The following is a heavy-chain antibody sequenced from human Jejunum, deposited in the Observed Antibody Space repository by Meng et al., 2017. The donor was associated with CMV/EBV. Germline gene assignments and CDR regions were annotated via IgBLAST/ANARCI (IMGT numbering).Heavy chain of an antibody. CDR3: ARDQRQTYFYGADI. CDR1: YSISSGYY. V-gene: IGHV4-38-2*02. J-gene: IGHJ6*02. CDR2: IYHSGST. Sequence: YSISSGYYWGWIRQSPGKGLEWIGTIYHSGSTYYNPSLKSRVTMSVDTSENHFSLRLSSVTAADTAVYYCARDQRQTYFYGADIWGQGTTVTVSS. D-gene: IGHD6-25*01.